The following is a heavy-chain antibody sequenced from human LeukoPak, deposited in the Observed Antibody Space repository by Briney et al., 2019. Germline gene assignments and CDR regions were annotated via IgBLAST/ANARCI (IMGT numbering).Heavy chain of an antibody. D-gene: IGHD3-22*01. CDR3: ARALYYYDSSGYHKFYYFDY. J-gene: IGHJ4*02. Sequence: GGSLRLSCAASGFTFSTYTMNWVRQAPGKGLEWVSSISSSSSYIYYADSVKGRFTIPRDNAKNSLYLQMNSLRAEDTAVYYCARALYYYDSSGYHKFYYFDYWGQGTLVTVSS. CDR1: GFTFSTYT. CDR2: ISSSSSYI. V-gene: IGHV3-21*01.